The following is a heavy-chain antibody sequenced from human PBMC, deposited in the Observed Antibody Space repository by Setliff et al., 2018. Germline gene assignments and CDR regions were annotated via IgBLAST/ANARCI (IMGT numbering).Heavy chain of an antibody. CDR2: IYRSGST. CDR1: GYSISSGYY. Sequence: PSETLSLTCAVSGYSISSGYYWGWIRQAPGKGLEWIDSIYRSGSTYYNPSLKSRVTIAVDTSKNQFPLKLSAVTASDTAVYYCARQRCSSGYCYATTFDYWGQGTLVTVSS. CDR3: ARQRCSSGYCYATTFDY. J-gene: IGHJ4*02. D-gene: IGHD3-22*01. V-gene: IGHV4-38-2*01.